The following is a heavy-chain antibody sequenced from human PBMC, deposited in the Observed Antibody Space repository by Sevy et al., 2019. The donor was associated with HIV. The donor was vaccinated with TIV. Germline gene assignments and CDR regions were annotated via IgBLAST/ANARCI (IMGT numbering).Heavy chain of an antibody. CDR3: ATPRFDF. CDR2: MNTDGSST. V-gene: IGHV3-74*01. CDR1: GFDFSSHW. Sequence: GGSLRLSCEASGFDFSSHWMQWVRQAPGKGLGWVSRMNTDGSSTNYADPVKGRFTISRDNAKNTLYLEMNNLRDEDTALYYCATPRFDFWGPGTLVTVSS. J-gene: IGHJ4*02.